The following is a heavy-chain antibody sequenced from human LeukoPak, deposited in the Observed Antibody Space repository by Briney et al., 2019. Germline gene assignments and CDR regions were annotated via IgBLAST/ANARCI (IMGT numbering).Heavy chain of an antibody. CDR2: INHSGST. D-gene: IGHD6-13*01. CDR3: ARVGSSWYTLWFDP. CDR1: GGSFSGYY. V-gene: IGHV4-34*01. Sequence: PSETLSLTCAVYGGSFSGYYWSWIRQLPGKGLEWIGEINHSGSTNYNPSLKSRVTISVDTSKNQFSLKLSSVTAADTAVYYCARVGSSWYTLWFDPWGQGTLVTVSS. J-gene: IGHJ5*02.